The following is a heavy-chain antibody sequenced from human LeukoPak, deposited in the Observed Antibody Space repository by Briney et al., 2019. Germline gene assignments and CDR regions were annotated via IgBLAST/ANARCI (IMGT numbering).Heavy chain of an antibody. V-gene: IGHV1-46*01. J-gene: IGHJ4*02. D-gene: IGHD2-15*01. CDR1: GYTFTSYY. Sequence: ASVKVSCKASGYTFTSYYMHWVRQAPGQGLEWMGIINPSGGSTSYAQKFQGRVTMTRDMSTSTVYVELSSLRSEDTAVYYCRVVVVVAATNDYWGQGTLVTVSS. CDR2: INPSGGST. CDR3: RVVVVVAATNDY.